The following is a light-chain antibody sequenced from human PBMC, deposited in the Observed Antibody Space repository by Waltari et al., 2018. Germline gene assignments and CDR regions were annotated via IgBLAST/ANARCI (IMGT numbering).Light chain of an antibody. Sequence: QLVLTQSPSASASLGASVKLTCTLSSGHSSYAIAWHHQQPEKGPRYLMKLNSDGSHSKGDGIPDRFSGSSSGAERYLTISSLQSEDEADYYCQTWGTGMNVVFGGGTKLTVL. CDR2: LNSDGSH. CDR1: SGHSSYA. J-gene: IGLJ2*01. V-gene: IGLV4-69*01. CDR3: QTWGTGMNVV.